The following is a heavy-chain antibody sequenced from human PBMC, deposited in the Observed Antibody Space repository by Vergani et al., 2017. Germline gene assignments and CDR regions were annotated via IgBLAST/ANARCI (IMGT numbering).Heavy chain of an antibody. J-gene: IGHJ6*02. CDR1: GDPIKSGFW. Sequence: VQLQESGPGLVKPPGTLSLTCAVSGDPIKSGFWWNWVRQPPGKGLEWIGEIYYTGITNYNSSLKSRVSMAVDTSKNQFSLNLTSVTAADTAMYYCVGAQGGDVPHDKRGYFFYGMDVWGQGTTVTVSS. CDR3: VGAQGGDVPHDKRGYFFYGMDV. V-gene: IGHV4-4*03. D-gene: IGHD3-16*01. CDR2: IYYTGIT.